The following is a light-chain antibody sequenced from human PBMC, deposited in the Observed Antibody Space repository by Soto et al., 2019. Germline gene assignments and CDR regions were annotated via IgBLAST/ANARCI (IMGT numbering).Light chain of an antibody. CDR3: QQYNSYSHT. J-gene: IGKJ2*01. Sequence: DIQMTQSPSTLSASVGDRVTITCRASQSISSWLAWYQQKPGKAPKLLIYKASSLESGVPSRFSGSGSGTEVTLTISSLQPDDFVTYYCQQYNSYSHTFGQGTKLEIK. CDR1: QSISSW. V-gene: IGKV1-5*03. CDR2: KAS.